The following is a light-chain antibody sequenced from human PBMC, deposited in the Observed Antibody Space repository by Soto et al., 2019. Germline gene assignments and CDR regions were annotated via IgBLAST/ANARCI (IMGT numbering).Light chain of an antibody. CDR3: QQYNNWPLT. Sequence: PATLSASPGERATLSCRASQSVRSNLAWYQQKPGQGPRLLIYGASTRATGIPARFSGSGSGTEFTLTISSLQSEDFAVYSCQQYNNWPLTFGGGTKVDIK. CDR1: QSVRSN. J-gene: IGKJ4*01. V-gene: IGKV3-15*01. CDR2: GAS.